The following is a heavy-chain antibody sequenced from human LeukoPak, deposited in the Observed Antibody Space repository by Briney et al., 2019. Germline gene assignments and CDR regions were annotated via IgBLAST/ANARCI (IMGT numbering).Heavy chain of an antibody. Sequence: SETLSLTCDVSGFSITSGDYWGWIRQSPGRGLEWIGSISHRGDTYYIPSLRSRVTMSLDTSRNQFSLDLRSVSAADTAVYFCARVGPLAVGTGKRVYSFDYWGQGTLVTASS. D-gene: IGHD1-1*01. V-gene: IGHV4-38-2*01. CDR1: GFSITSGDY. J-gene: IGHJ4*02. CDR2: ISHRGDT. CDR3: ARVGPLAVGTGKRVYSFDY.